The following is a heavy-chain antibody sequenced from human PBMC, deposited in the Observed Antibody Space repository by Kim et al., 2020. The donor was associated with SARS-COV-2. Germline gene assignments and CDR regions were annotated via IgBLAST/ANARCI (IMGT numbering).Heavy chain of an antibody. CDR2: INTDGSST. Sequence: GGSLRLSCAASEFTFSSYWMHWVRQGPGKGLVWVSRINTDGSSTSYADSVKGRFTISRDNAKNTLYLQMNSLRAEDTAVYYCARGGGCSSTSCYMNPHFYYYHGMDVWGHGTTVTVSS. D-gene: IGHD2-2*02. J-gene: IGHJ6*02. CDR1: EFTFSSYW. CDR3: ARGGGCSSTSCYMNPHFYYYHGMDV. V-gene: IGHV3-74*01.